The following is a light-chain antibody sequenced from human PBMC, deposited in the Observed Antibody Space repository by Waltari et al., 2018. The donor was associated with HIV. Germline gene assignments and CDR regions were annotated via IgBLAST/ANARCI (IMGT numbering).Light chain of an antibody. CDR3: AAWDDSLNGPWV. CDR2: SNN. V-gene: IGLV1-44*01. J-gene: IGLJ3*02. Sequence: QSVLTQPPSASGTPGQRVTISCSGSSSNIGSNTVNWYQQLPGTAPKLLIYSNNQRPSGVPDRFAGSKSGPSASLAIRWLQSEDEADYYCAAWDDSLNGPWVFGGGTKLTVL. CDR1: SSNIGSNT.